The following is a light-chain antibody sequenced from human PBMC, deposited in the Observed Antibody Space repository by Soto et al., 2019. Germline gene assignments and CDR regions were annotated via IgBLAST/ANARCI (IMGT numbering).Light chain of an antibody. CDR3: AAWDDSLIYV. CDR1: TSNIGSNT. Sequence: QSVLTQPPSASGTPGQRVAISCSGSTSNIGSNTVSWYQQLPGTAPKLLIYSDNQRPSGVPDRFSGSKSGTSASLAISGLQSEDEADYYCAAWDDSLIYVFGPGTKSPS. V-gene: IGLV1-44*01. CDR2: SDN. J-gene: IGLJ1*01.